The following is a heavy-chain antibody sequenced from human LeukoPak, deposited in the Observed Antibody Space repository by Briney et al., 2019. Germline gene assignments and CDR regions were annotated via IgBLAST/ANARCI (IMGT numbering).Heavy chain of an antibody. Sequence: SETLSLTCAVYGGSFSGYYWSWIRQPPGKGLEWIGEINHSGSTNYNPSLKSRVTISVDTSKNQFSLKLSSVTAADTAVYYCARGEWLAIVVVPFGFDPWGQGTLVTVSS. D-gene: IGHD2-2*01. CDR3: ARGEWLAIVVVPFGFDP. V-gene: IGHV4-34*01. CDR1: GGSFSGYY. J-gene: IGHJ5*02. CDR2: INHSGST.